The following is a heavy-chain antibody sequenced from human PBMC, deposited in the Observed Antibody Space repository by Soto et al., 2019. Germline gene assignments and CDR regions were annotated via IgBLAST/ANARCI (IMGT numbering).Heavy chain of an antibody. CDR3: AREGYCSGGSCFPHFDY. V-gene: IGHV3-48*03. CDR2: ISSSGSTI. J-gene: IGHJ4*02. Sequence: GGSLRLSCGASGFTFSSYEMNWVGRAPGKGLEWVSYISSSGSTIYYADSVKGRFTISRDNAKNSLYLQMNSLRAEDTAVYYCAREGYCSGGSCFPHFDYWGQGTLVTVSS. CDR1: GFTFSSYE. D-gene: IGHD2-15*01.